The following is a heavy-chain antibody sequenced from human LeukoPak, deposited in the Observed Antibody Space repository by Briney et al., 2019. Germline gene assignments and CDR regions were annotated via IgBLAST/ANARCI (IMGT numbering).Heavy chain of an antibody. V-gene: IGHV4-34*01. CDR3: ARRTSYYYDSSGYPFDY. Sequence: SETLSLTCAVYGGSFSGYYWSWIRQPPGKGLEWIGEINLSGSTNYNPSLKSRVTISVDTSKNQFSLKLSSVTAADTAVYYCARRTSYYYDSSGYPFDYWGQGTLVTVSS. CDR1: GGSFSGYY. J-gene: IGHJ4*02. D-gene: IGHD3-22*01. CDR2: INLSGST.